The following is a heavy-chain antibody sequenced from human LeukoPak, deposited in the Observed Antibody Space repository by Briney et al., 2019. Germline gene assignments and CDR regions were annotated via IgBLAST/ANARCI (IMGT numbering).Heavy chain of an antibody. Sequence: GASVKVSCKASGYTFTNYGISWVRQAPGQGLEWMGWISAYNGNTNYAQKLQGRVTMTTDTSTSTAYMELRSLRSDDTAVYYCAREGGVVPAAKGFDPWGQGTLVTVSS. D-gene: IGHD2-2*01. CDR1: GYTFTNYG. CDR2: ISAYNGNT. J-gene: IGHJ5*02. CDR3: AREGGVVPAAKGFDP. V-gene: IGHV1-18*01.